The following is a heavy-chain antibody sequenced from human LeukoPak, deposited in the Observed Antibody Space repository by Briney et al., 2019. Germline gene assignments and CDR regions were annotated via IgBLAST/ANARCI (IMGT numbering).Heavy chain of an antibody. CDR2: IYYSGST. D-gene: IGHD5-12*01. CDR1: GGSISSYY. J-gene: IGHJ5*02. V-gene: IGHV4-59*08. CDR3: ARQPVASKPYNWFDP. Sequence: SETLSLTCTVSGGSISSYYWSWIRQPPGKGLEWIGYIYYSGSTNYNPSLKSRVTISVDTSKNQFSLKLSFVTPADTAVYYCARQPVASKPYNWFDPWGQGTLVTVSS.